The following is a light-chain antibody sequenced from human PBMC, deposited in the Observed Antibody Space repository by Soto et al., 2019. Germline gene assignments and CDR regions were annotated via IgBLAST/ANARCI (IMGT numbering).Light chain of an antibody. Sequence: QSALTQPASVSGXPGQSITISCTGTTSDVGGYNFVSWYQLHPGKAPKLMIFEVSNRPSGVSNRFSGSKSGNTASLTISGLQAEDEADYYCSSYTSSGTRVFGTGTKLTVL. J-gene: IGLJ1*01. CDR3: SSYTSSGTRV. CDR2: EVS. CDR1: TSDVGGYNF. V-gene: IGLV2-14*01.